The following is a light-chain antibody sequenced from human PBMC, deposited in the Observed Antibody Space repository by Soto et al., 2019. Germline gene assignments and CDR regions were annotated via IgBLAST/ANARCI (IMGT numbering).Light chain of an antibody. CDR1: SNDIGAFDY. Sequence: QSVLTQPASVSASPGQSISISCTGTSNDIGAFDYVPWYQQHPGKAPKLIIFEVFNRPSGVSTRFSGSKSGSTASLTISGLQAEDEADYFCSSYTTNSAHVFGGGTKVTLL. CDR3: SSYTTNSAHV. V-gene: IGLV2-14*01. CDR2: EVF. J-gene: IGLJ2*01.